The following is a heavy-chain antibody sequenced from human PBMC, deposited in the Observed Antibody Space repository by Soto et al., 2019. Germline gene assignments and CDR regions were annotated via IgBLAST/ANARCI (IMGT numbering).Heavy chain of an antibody. CDR2: IYYSGST. CDR1: GGSISSFY. D-gene: IGHD6-19*01. V-gene: IGHV4-59*08. Sequence: SETLSLTCTVSGGSISSFYWNWIRQSPGKGLEWIGYIYYSGSTNYNPSLRSRATISVDTSKNQFSLKLSSVTAADTAVYYCARRYTGYSGGPGYYYFMDVWGKGTTVTVSS. J-gene: IGHJ6*03. CDR3: ARRYTGYSGGPGYYYFMDV.